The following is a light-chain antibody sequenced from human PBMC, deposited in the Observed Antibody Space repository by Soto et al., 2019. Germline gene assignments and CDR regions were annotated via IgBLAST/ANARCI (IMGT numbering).Light chain of an antibody. J-gene: IGLJ1*01. Sequence: QSALTQPPSVSGSPGQSVTISCTGTSSDVGGYNRVSWYQQPPGKAPKLLIYDVSNRPSGGSTRFSGSKSGNTAFLTISGLQAEDEAYYYCTSYATGSAYVFGPGTKLTVL. CDR3: TSYATGSAYV. V-gene: IGLV2-18*02. CDR2: DVS. CDR1: SSDVGGYNR.